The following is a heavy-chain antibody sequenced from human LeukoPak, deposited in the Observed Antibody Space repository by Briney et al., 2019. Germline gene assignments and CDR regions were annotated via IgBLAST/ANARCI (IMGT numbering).Heavy chain of an antibody. CDR3: ARDTVTMIRGGHTEIDY. Sequence: GASVKVSCKASGYTFTSYYIHWVRQAPGQGLEWMGLINPSGGSTNYAQKFQGRVTMTRDTSTSTAYMELRSLRSDDTAVYYCARDTVTMIRGGHTEIDYWGQGTLVTVSS. D-gene: IGHD3-10*01. J-gene: IGHJ4*02. V-gene: IGHV1-46*01. CDR1: GYTFTSYY. CDR2: INPSGGST.